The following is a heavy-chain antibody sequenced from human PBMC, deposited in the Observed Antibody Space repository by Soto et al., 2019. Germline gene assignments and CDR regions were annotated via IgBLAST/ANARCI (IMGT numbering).Heavy chain of an antibody. D-gene: IGHD3-10*01. CDR2: ISYDGSNK. J-gene: IGHJ6*02. CDR3: AKDQRGTMVRGATGRSIDSYYYYGMDV. V-gene: IGHV3-30*18. Sequence: GGSLRLSCAASGFTFSSYGMHWVRQAPGKGLEWVAVISYDGSNKYYADSVKGRFTISRDNSKNTLYLQMNSLRAEDTAVYYCAKDQRGTMVRGATGRSIDSYYYYGMDVWGQGTTVTVSS. CDR1: GFTFSSYG.